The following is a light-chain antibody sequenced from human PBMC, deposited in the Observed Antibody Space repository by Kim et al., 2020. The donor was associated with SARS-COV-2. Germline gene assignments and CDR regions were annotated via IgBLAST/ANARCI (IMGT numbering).Light chain of an antibody. CDR2: EVS. CDR3: MQSLHLPYS. V-gene: IGKV2D-29*01. Sequence: QPAAISCKARQSLLDTDAKTFLSWYLQKPGQPPQLLIYEVSNRFSGVPDRFRGSGSGTDFTLKISRVEAEDVGVYFCMQSLHLPYSFGQGTKLEIK. CDR1: QSLLDTDAKTF. J-gene: IGKJ2*03.